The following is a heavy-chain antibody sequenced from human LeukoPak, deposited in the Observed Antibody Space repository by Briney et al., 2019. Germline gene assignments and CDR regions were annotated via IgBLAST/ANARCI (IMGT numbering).Heavy chain of an antibody. D-gene: IGHD3-3*01. J-gene: IGHJ4*02. CDR2: IYYSGST. V-gene: IGHV4-39*02. CDR1: GGSISSGSYY. CDR3: ARLRNDDFWSNKNLLDY. Sequence: SETLSLTCTVSGGSISSGSYYWGWIRQPPGKGLEWIGNIYYSGSTYYNPSLKSRVTISVDTSKNHFSLKLSSVTAADTAVYYCARLRNDDFWSNKNLLDYWGQGTLVTVSS.